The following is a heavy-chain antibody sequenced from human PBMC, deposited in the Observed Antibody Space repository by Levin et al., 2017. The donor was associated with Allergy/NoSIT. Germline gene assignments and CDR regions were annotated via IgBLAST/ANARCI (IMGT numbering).Heavy chain of an antibody. J-gene: IGHJ3*02. CDR3: ARTGQDAFDI. CDR1: GFTFSGYA. CDR2: TSYDESSK. Sequence: QPGGSLRLSCVASGFTFSGYAMHWVRQAPGKGLEWIPVTSYDESSKYYADSVKGRFTISRDNSKNTLYVQMNSLRVEDTAVYYCARTGQDAFDIWGQGTMVTVSA. V-gene: IGHV3-30-3*01.